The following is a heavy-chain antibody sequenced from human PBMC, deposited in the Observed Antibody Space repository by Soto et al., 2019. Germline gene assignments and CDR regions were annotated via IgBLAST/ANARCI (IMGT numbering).Heavy chain of an antibody. D-gene: IGHD5-12*01. Sequence: QVQLQQWGAGLLKPSETLSLTCAVYGGSFSGYYWSWIRQPPGKGLEWIGEINHSGSTNYNPSLKSRVTISVDTSKNQFSLKLSSVTAADTAVYYCAREAGAPRIRGYGRYYYFDYWGQGTLVTVSS. CDR2: INHSGST. J-gene: IGHJ4*02. CDR1: GGSFSGYY. CDR3: AREAGAPRIRGYGRYYYFDY. V-gene: IGHV4-34*01.